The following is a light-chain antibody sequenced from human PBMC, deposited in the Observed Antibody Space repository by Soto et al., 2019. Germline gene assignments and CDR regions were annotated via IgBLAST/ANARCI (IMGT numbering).Light chain of an antibody. J-gene: IGLJ3*02. CDR2: EVT. CDR3: SSFASSNTWV. CDR1: SSDVGAYNY. V-gene: IGLV2-8*01. Sequence: SVLTQPPSASGSPGQSVTISCTGTSSDVGAYNYVSWYQQHAGKAPKLVIYEVTKRPSGVPDRFSGSKSANTASLTVSGLQAEDEADYYCSSFASSNTWVFGGGTQLTVL.